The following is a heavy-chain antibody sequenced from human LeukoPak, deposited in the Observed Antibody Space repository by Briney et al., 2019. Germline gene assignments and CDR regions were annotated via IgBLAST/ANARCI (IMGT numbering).Heavy chain of an antibody. CDR2: INSSGGTI. D-gene: IGHD3-10*01. Sequence: GGSLRLSCAASGFTFSDYYMSWIRQAPGKGLEWVSYINSSGGTIYYADSVKGRFTISRDNAKNSLYLQMNSLRAEDTAVYYCAGVSSMVRGGYYMDVWGKGTTVTISS. CDR3: AGVSSMVRGGYYMDV. V-gene: IGHV3-11*01. J-gene: IGHJ6*03. CDR1: GFTFSDYY.